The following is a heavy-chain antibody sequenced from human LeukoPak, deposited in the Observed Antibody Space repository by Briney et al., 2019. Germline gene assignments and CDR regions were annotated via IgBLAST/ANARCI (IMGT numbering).Heavy chain of an antibody. V-gene: IGHV3-74*01. CDR3: ARDLGMGTGWPYFEYGMDV. Sequence: PGGSLRLSCAASGFTFTTYWMHWVRQAPGKGLVWVSHINSDGSITSYADSVKGRFTISRDNAKNTLYLQMNSLRADDTAVYYCARDLGMGTGWPYFEYGMDVWGQGTTVTVSS. J-gene: IGHJ6*02. CDR2: INSDGSIT. CDR1: GFTFTTYW. D-gene: IGHD6-19*01.